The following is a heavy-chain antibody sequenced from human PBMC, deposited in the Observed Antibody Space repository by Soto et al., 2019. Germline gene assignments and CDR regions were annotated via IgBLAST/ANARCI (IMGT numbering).Heavy chain of an antibody. J-gene: IGHJ4*02. V-gene: IGHV4-34*01. Sequence: SETLSLTCAVYGGSFSGYYWSWIRQPPGKGLEWIGQINHSGSTNYNPSLKSRVTISVDTSKNQFSLKLSSVTAADTAVYYCARHSGKQQLXWGQGTLVTVSS. CDR3: ARHSGKQQLX. CDR1: GGSFSGYY. CDR2: INHSGST. D-gene: IGHD6-13*01.